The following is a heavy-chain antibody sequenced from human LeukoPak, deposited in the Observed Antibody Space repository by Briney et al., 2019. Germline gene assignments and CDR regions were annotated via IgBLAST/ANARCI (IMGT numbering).Heavy chain of an antibody. CDR3: ARKRGYYDSSGYSRYYFDY. CDR1: GYTFTGYY. CDR2: INANSGGT. V-gene: IGHV1-2*02. J-gene: IGHJ4*02. Sequence: ASVKVSCKASGYTFTGYYMHWVRQAPGQGLEWMGWINANSGGTNYAQKFQGRVTMTRDTSISTAYMELSRLRSDDTAVYYCARKRGYYDSSGYSRYYFDYWGQGTLVTVSS. D-gene: IGHD3-22*01.